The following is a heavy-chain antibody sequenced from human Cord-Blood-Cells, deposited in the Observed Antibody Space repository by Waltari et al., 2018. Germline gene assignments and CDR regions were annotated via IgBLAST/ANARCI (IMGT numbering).Heavy chain of an antibody. CDR2: IYSGGST. V-gene: IGHV3-53*01. D-gene: IGHD6-13*01. CDR1: GFTVSSNY. CDR3: ARETSLYSSSWFDY. Sequence: EVQLVESGGGLIQPGGSLRLSCAASGFTVSSNYMSWVRQAPGKGLEWVSVIYSGGSTYSADSVKGRFTISRDNSKNTLYLQMNSLRAEDTAVYYCARETSLYSSSWFDYWGQGTLVTVSS. J-gene: IGHJ4*02.